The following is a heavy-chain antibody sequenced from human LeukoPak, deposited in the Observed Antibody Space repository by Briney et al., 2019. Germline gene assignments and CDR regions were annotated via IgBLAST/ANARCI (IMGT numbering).Heavy chain of an antibody. V-gene: IGHV3-21*01. CDR1: GFTFSSYS. D-gene: IGHD3-3*01. CDR3: ARDVAIFGVVTDFDY. Sequence: GGSLRLSCAASGFTFSSYSMNWVRQAPGKGLEWVSSISSSSSYIYYADSVKGRFTISRDNAKNSLYLQMNSPRAEDTAVYYCARDVAIFGVVTDFDYWGQGTLVTVSS. J-gene: IGHJ4*02. CDR2: ISSSSSYI.